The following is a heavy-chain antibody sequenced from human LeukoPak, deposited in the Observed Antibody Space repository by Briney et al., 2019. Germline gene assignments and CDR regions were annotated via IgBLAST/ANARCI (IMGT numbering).Heavy chain of an antibody. D-gene: IGHD1-26*01. J-gene: IGHJ6*02. CDR2: INHSGST. CDR1: GGSFSGYY. Sequence: SETLSLTCAVYGGSFSGYYWSWIRQPPGKGLEWIGEINHSGSTNYNPSLKSQVTISVDTSKNQFSLKLSSVTAADTAVYYCARVAVWGAHGMDVWGQGTTVTVSS. V-gene: IGHV4-34*01. CDR3: ARVAVWGAHGMDV.